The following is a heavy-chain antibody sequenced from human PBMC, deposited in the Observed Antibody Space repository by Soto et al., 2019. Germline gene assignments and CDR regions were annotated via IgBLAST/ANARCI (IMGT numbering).Heavy chain of an antibody. CDR3: ARRSIPNSYCSSTSCYDYYYYGMDV. J-gene: IGHJ6*02. CDR2: IYPGDSDT. CDR1: GYSFTSYW. Sequence: PGESLKISCKGSGYSFTSYWIGWVRQMPGKGLEWMGIIYPGDSDTRYSPSFQGQVTISADKSISTAYLQWSSLKASDTAMCYCARRSIPNSYCSSTSCYDYYYYGMDVWGQGTTVTVSS. V-gene: IGHV5-51*01. D-gene: IGHD2-2*01.